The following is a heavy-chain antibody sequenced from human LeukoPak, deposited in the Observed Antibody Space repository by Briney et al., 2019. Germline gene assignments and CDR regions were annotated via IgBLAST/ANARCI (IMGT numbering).Heavy chain of an antibody. CDR1: GFTFSSYG. V-gene: IGHV3-48*01. CDR2: ISSSSSTI. J-gene: IGHJ4*02. Sequence: GGSLRLSCAASGFTFSSYGMTWVRQAPGKGLEWVSYISSSSSTIYYADSVKGRFTISRDNAKNSLYLQLNSLRAEDTAVYYCAKDVSSGNLYYFDYWGQGTLVTVSS. CDR3: AKDVSSGNLYYFDY. D-gene: IGHD6-19*01.